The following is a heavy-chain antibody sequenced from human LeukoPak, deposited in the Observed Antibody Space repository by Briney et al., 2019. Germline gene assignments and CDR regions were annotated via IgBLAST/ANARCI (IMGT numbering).Heavy chain of an antibody. D-gene: IGHD3-10*01. CDR3: ARAGVLWFGESKFDY. J-gene: IGHJ4*02. CDR1: GFTFSSYW. V-gene: IGHV3-7*03. Sequence: PGGSLRLSCAASGFTFSSYWMTWVRQAPGKGLEWVANINQDGGEKYHVDSVKGRFTISRDNAKNSLYLQMNSLRVEDTAVYYCARAGVLWFGESKFDYWGQGTLVTVSS. CDR2: INQDGGEK.